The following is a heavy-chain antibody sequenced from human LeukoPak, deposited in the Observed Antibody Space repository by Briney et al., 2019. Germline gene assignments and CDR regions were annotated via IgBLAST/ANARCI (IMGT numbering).Heavy chain of an antibody. CDR2: ISGSGGST. Sequence: GGSLRLSCAASGFTFSSYATSWVRQAPGKGLEWVSAISGSGGSTYYADSVKGRFTISRDNSKNTLYLQMNSLRAEDTAVYYCANYGSGSYYFDYWGQGTLVTVSS. D-gene: IGHD3-10*01. CDR1: GFTFSSYA. V-gene: IGHV3-23*01. J-gene: IGHJ4*02. CDR3: ANYGSGSYYFDY.